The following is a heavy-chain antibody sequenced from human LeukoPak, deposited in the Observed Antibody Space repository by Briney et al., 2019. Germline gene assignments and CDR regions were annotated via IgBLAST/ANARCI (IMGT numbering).Heavy chain of an antibody. CDR2: ITSSSSYI. CDR3: ARDSLTYYYDSSGAFDI. Sequence: PGGSLRLSCAASGFTFSSYRMNWVRQAPGKGLEWVSSITSSSSYIYYADSVKGRFTISRDNAKNSLYLQMNSLRAEDTALYYCARDSLTYYYDSSGAFDIWGQGTMVTVSS. CDR1: GFTFSSYR. J-gene: IGHJ3*02. V-gene: IGHV3-21*04. D-gene: IGHD3-22*01.